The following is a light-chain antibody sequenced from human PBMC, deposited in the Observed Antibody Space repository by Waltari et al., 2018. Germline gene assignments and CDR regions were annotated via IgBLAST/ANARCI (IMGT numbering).Light chain of an antibody. CDR3: QKYNSAPWT. J-gene: IGKJ1*01. CDR1: QGISIY. Sequence: DIQMTQSPSSLSASVGDRVPFTCRASQGISIYLAWYKPKPGKVPKLLLYAASTLQTAVPSRFSGSGSGTEFTFTISSLQPEDVATDDCQKYNSAPWTFGQGTKVEIK. CDR2: AAS. V-gene: IGKV1-27*01.